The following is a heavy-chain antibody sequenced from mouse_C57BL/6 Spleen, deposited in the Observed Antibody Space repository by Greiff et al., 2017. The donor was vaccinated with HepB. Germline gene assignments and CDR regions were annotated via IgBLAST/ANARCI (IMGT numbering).Heavy chain of an antibody. CDR1: GYTFTSYW. CDR2: IHPNSGST. D-gene: IGHD1-1*01. CDR3: ARCITTPRSAY. Sequence: QVQLQQSGAELVKPGASVKLSCKASGYTFTSYWMHWVKQRPGQGLEWIGMIHPNSGSTNYNEKFKSKATLTVDKSSSTAYMQLSSLTSEDSAVYYCARCITTPRSAYWGQGTLVTVSA. J-gene: IGHJ3*01. V-gene: IGHV1-64*01.